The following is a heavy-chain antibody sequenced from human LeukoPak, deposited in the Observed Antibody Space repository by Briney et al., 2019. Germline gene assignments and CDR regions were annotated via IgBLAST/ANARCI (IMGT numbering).Heavy chain of an antibody. V-gene: IGHV3-7*01. CDR1: GFTFSSYW. J-gene: IGHJ4*02. Sequence: GGSLRLSCAASGFTFSSYWMSWVRQAPGKGLEWVANIKQDGSEKNYVDSVMGRFTISRDNAKNSLYLQMDSLRGEDAAVYYCARIGGSGTYWDYWGQGTLVTVSS. CDR2: IKQDGSEK. CDR3: ARIGGSGTYWDY. D-gene: IGHD3-10*01.